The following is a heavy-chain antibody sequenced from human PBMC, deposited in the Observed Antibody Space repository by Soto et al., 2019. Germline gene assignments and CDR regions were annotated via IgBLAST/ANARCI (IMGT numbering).Heavy chain of an antibody. CDR1: GVNFSSYA. D-gene: IGHD3-22*01. CDR3: AVGRHKTSGSNTWLDH. J-gene: IGHJ5*02. V-gene: IGHV3-23*01. Sequence: GGSLILSCAASGVNFSSYAMNWVRQAPGKGLEWVSTISDTGGGTFYAGSVKGRFTISRDNSKNTLYLQMHSLRADDSAIYFCAVGRHKTSGSNTWLDHWGRGTMVTVSS. CDR2: ISDTGGGT.